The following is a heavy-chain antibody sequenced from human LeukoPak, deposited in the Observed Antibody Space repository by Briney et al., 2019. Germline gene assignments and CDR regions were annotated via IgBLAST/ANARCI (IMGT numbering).Heavy chain of an antibody. J-gene: IGHJ5*02. Sequence: AGGSLRLSCAASGFTFDDYAMHWVRQAPGKGLEWVSGISWNSGSIGYADSVKGRFTISRDNAKNSLYLQMSSLRAEDTALYYCAKDGSGSYYGDYNWFDPWGQGTLVTVSS. D-gene: IGHD3-10*01. CDR3: AKDGSGSYYGDYNWFDP. V-gene: IGHV3-9*01. CDR2: ISWNSGSI. CDR1: GFTFDDYA.